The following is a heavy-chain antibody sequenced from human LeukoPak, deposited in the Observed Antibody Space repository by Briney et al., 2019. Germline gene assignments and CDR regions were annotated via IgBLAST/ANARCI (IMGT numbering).Heavy chain of an antibody. CDR3: ARDLETHCSSTSCYSLYFDY. CDR1: GGTFSSYA. V-gene: IGHV1-69*04. J-gene: IGHJ4*02. Sequence: ASVKVSCKASGGTFSSYAISWVRRAPGQGLEWMGRIIPIFGIANYAQKFQGRVTITADKSTSTAYMELSSLRSEDTAVYYCARDLETHCSSTSCYSLYFDYWGQGTLVTVSS. CDR2: IIPIFGIA. D-gene: IGHD2-2*01.